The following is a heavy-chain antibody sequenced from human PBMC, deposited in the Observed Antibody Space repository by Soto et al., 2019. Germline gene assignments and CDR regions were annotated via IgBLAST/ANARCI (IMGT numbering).Heavy chain of an antibody. CDR2: IFLESDRT. Sequence: EVQLVESGGGLVQPGRSLRLSCAVSGSTSNDYAMHWVRQAPGKGLEWVSGIFLESDRTGYADSVKGRFTTSRDKAKKSLYLQMNSLRPEDTALYYCGKDGKAGGLDYWGQGPRVIVSS. J-gene: IGHJ4*02. D-gene: IGHD2-15*01. V-gene: IGHV3-9*02. CDR3: GKDGKAGGLDY. CDR1: GSTSNDYA.